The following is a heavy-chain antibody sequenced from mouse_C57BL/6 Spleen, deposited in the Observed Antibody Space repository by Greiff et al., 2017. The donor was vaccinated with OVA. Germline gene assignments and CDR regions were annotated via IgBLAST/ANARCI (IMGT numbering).Heavy chain of an antibody. Sequence: EVKLLESGGGLVKPGGSLKLSCAASGFTFSDYGMHWVSQAPEKGLEWVAYISRGSSTIYYDDTVKGRFTLSRDNAKNTLFLQMTSLRSEDTAIDYCASWNYGSSYLDYWGQGTTLTVSS. CDR2: ISRGSSTI. CDR3: ASWNYGSSYLDY. D-gene: IGHD1-1*01. V-gene: IGHV5-17*01. CDR1: GFTFSDYG. J-gene: IGHJ2*01.